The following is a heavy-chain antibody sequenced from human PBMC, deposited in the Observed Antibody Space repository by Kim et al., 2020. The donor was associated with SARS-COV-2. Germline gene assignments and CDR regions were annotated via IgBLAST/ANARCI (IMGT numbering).Heavy chain of an antibody. CDR1: GGSFSGYY. Sequence: SETLSLTCAVYGGSFSGYYWSWIRQPPGKGLEWIGEINHSGSTNYNPSLKSRVTISVDTSKNQFSLKLSSVTAADTAVYYCASFGGYSYGYSFDYWGQGTLVTVSS. V-gene: IGHV4-34*01. CDR3: ASFGGYSYGYSFDY. D-gene: IGHD5-18*01. CDR2: INHSGST. J-gene: IGHJ4*02.